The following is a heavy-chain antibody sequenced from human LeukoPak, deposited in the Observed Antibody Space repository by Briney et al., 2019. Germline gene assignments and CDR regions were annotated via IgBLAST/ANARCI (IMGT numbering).Heavy chain of an antibody. CDR3: AKCKIAVAGYYYYGMDV. CDR2: ISYDGSNK. D-gene: IGHD6-19*01. J-gene: IGHJ6*02. Sequence: GGSLRLSCAASGFTFSSYGMHWVRQAPGKGLEWVAVISYDGSNKYYADSVKGRFTISRDNSKSTLYLQMNSLRAEDTAVYYCAKCKIAVAGYYYYGMDVWGQGTTVTVSS. CDR1: GFTFSSYG. V-gene: IGHV3-30*18.